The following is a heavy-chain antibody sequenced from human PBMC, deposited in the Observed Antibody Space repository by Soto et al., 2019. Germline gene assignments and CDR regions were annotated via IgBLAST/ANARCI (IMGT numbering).Heavy chain of an antibody. D-gene: IGHD2-15*01. V-gene: IGHV4-30-4*01. CDR3: ATMGTPATGLYFFDY. Sequence: QVQLQEWGPGLVKPSQTLSLTCTVSGGSISSDNYYWSWIREPPGKGLEWIGFISYSGSTYYSTSLKSRLTISVDTSKSQFSLNLSFVTAADTAVYYCATMGTPATGLYFFDYWGQGSLVTVSS. J-gene: IGHJ4*02. CDR2: ISYSGST. CDR1: GGSISSDNYY.